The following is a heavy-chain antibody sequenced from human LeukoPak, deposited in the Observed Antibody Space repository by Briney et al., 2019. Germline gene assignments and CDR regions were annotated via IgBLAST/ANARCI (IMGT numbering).Heavy chain of an antibody. D-gene: IGHD6-19*01. Sequence: HPGGSLRLSCAASGFTFSSYGMHWVRQAPGKGLEWVSAISGSGGSTYYADSVKGRFTISRDNSKNTLYLQMNSLRAEDTAVYYCAKDPSQWLVPGRSSYFDYWGQGTLVTVSS. CDR1: GFTFSSYG. CDR3: AKDPSQWLVPGRSSYFDY. J-gene: IGHJ4*02. V-gene: IGHV3-23*01. CDR2: ISGSGGST.